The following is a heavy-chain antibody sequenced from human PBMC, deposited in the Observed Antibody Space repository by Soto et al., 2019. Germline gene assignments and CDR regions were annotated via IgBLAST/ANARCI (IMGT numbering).Heavy chain of an antibody. CDR3: AKGAPYGDFDY. J-gene: IGHJ4*02. CDR2: ISYDGSNK. V-gene: IGHV3-30*18. D-gene: IGHD4-17*01. Sequence: QVQLVESGGGVVQPGRSLRLSCAASGFTFSSYGMHWVRQAPGKGLEWVAVISYDGSNKYYADSVKGRFTISRGNSKNTLYLQMNSLRAEDTAVYYCAKGAPYGDFDYWGQGTLVTVSS. CDR1: GFTFSSYG.